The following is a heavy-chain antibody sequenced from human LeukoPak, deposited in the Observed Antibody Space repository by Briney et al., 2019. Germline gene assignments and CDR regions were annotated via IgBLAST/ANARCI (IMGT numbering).Heavy chain of an antibody. Sequence: GASVNVSCKASGYTFTAYYMHWVRQAPGQGLEWMGWINPNSGGTNYAQKFQGRVTMTRDTSISTAYMELSRLRSDDTAVYYCARVMILSYYYYGMDVWGQGTTVTVSS. J-gene: IGHJ6*02. CDR2: INPNSGGT. CDR3: ARVMILSYYYYGMDV. V-gene: IGHV1-2*02. CDR1: GYTFTAYY. D-gene: IGHD2-15*01.